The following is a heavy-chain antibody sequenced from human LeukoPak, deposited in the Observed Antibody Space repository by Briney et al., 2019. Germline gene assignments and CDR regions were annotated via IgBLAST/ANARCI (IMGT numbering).Heavy chain of an antibody. J-gene: IGHJ4*02. CDR1: GLRFGSYW. CDR3: AGGRGSYGLWDS. CDR2: MNQDGSEK. D-gene: IGHD1-26*01. Sequence: PGGSLRLPCAASGLRFGSYWMNWVRQAPGKGLEWVANMNQDGSEKNYVDSVKGRFTISRDNAKNTLFLQMNSLRAEDTAVYYCAGGRGSYGLWDSWGQGTLVTASS. V-gene: IGHV3-7*01.